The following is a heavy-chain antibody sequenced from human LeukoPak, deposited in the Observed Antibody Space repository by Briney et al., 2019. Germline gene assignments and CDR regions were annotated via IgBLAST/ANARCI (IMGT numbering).Heavy chain of an antibody. D-gene: IGHD3-9*01. CDR3: ARGPGYDILTGYYRVKLRGYFDY. V-gene: IGHV4-34*01. CDR1: GGSFSGYY. CDR2: INHSGST. Sequence: SETLSLTCAVYGGSFSGYYWSWIRQPPGKGLEWIGEINHSGSTNYNPSLKSRVTISVDTSKNQFSLKLSSVTAADTAVYYCARGPGYDILTGYYRVKLRGYFDYWGQGTLVTVSS. J-gene: IGHJ4*02.